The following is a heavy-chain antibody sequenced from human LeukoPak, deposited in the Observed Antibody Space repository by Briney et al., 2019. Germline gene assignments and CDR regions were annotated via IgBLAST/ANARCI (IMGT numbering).Heavy chain of an antibody. CDR3: ANGHFYRRNSFDY. D-gene: IGHD2-8*01. CDR2: INIDGSIT. Sequence: GGSLRLSCAASGFTFSNYWMHWVRQAPGKGRVWVSRINIDGSITGYADSVEGRFTISRDNAKNTLYLQKSSLRAEDTAVYFCANGHFYRRNSFDYWGQGTLVTVSS. V-gene: IGHV3-74*01. J-gene: IGHJ4*02. CDR1: GFTFSNYW.